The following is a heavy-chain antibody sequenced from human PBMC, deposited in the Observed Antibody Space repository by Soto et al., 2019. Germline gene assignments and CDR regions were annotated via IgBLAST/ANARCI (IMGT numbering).Heavy chain of an antibody. CDR3: ARGRYCLTGRCFPNWFDS. D-gene: IGHD2-15*01. Sequence: QVQLLESGPGLVKPSQTLSLTCSVSGDSISTVDYFWALVRQPPGQALEYIGYIYKSATNYCNPSFESRVAISLDTSKSHFSLNVTSLTAADTAVYFCARGRYCLTGRCFPNWFDSWGQGTLVTVSS. CDR2: IYKSATN. J-gene: IGHJ5*01. CDR1: GDSISTVDYF. V-gene: IGHV4-30-4*01.